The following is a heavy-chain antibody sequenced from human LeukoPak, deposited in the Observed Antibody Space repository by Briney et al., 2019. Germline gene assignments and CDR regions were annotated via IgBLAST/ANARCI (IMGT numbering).Heavy chain of an antibody. CDR3: ARLYSSGWSDFDY. CDR1: GFTFSSYS. D-gene: IGHD6-19*01. J-gene: IGHJ4*02. Sequence: GGSLRLSCAASGFTFSSYSMNWVRQAPGKGLEWVSYISSSSSTIYYADSVKGRFTISRDNAKNSLYLQMNSLRAEDTAVYYCARLYSSGWSDFDYWGQGTLVTVSS. V-gene: IGHV3-48*01. CDR2: ISSSSSTI.